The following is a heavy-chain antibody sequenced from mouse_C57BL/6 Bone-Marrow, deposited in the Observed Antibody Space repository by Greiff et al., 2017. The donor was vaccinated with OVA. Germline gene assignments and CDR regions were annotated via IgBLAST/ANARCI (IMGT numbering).Heavy chain of an antibody. V-gene: IGHV1-50*01. J-gene: IGHJ4*01. Sequence: VQLQQPGAELVKPGASVTLSCKASGYTFTSYWMQWVKQRPGQGLEWIGEIDPSDSYTNYNQKFKGKATLTVDTSSSTAYMQLSSLTSEDSAVYYCARDAMDYWGQGTSVTVSS. CDR2: IDPSDSYT. CDR1: GYTFTSYW. CDR3: ARDAMDY.